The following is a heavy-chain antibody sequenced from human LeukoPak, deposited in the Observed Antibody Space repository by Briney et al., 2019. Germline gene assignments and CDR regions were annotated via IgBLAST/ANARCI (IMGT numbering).Heavy chain of an antibody. CDR2: IYYSGST. V-gene: IGHV4-61*01. J-gene: IGHJ4*02. Sequence: SETLSLTCTVSGGSISSGSYYWSWIRQPPGKGLEWIGYIYYSGSTNYKPSLKSRVTISVETSKNQFSLKLRSVTAADTAVYYYARVTGYMIEDYFDYWGQGTLVTVSS. CDR3: ARVTGYMIEDYFDY. CDR1: GGSISSGSYY. D-gene: IGHD3-22*01.